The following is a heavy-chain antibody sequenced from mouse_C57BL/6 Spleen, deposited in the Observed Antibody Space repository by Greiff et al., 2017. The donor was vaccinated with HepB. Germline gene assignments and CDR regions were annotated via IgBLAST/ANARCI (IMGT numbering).Heavy chain of an antibody. V-gene: IGHV3-6*01. CDR3: ARANLLLQGFAY. Sequence: DVQLQESGPGLVKPSQSLSLTCSVTGYSITSGYYWNWIRQFPGNKLEWMGYISYDGSNNYNPSLKNRISITRDTSKNQFFLKLNSVTTEDTATYYCARANLLLQGFAYWGQGTLVTVSA. CDR2: ISYDGSN. J-gene: IGHJ3*01. D-gene: IGHD1-1*01. CDR1: GYSITSGYY.